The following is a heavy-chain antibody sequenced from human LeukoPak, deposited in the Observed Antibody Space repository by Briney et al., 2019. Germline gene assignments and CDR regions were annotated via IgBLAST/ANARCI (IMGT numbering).Heavy chain of an antibody. CDR3: ARDITVGTTRFDP. CDR1: GYTFISYA. D-gene: IGHD1-1*01. Sequence: ASVKVSCKASGYTFISYAIHWVRQAPGQRLEWMGWIHGSTGNTKYSQKFQGRVTITRDTSANTVYIELSRLRPEDTAVYFCARDITVGTTRFDPWGQGTLVTVSP. J-gene: IGHJ5*02. CDR2: IHGSTGNT. V-gene: IGHV1-3*01.